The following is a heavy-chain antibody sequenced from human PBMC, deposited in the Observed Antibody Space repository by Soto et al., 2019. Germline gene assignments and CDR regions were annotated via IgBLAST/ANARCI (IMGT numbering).Heavy chain of an antibody. CDR1: GFTVSSNY. V-gene: IGHV3-66*01. CDR2: ISSGGST. D-gene: IGHD2-2*01. J-gene: IGHJ4*02. CDR3: ARVPFSSTSGSDS. Sequence: PGGSLRLSCAASGFTVSSNYMSWVRQAPGKGLEWVSVISSGGSTYYADSVKGRFTFSRDNSKNTLYLQMNSLRAEDTAVYYCARVPFSSTSGSDSWGQGTLVTVSS.